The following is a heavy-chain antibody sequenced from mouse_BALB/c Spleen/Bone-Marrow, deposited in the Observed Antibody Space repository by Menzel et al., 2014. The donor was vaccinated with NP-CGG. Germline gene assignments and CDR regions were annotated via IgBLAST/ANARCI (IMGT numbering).Heavy chain of an antibody. Sequence: EVMLVESVGGLVQPGGSRKLSCAASGFTFSSFGMHWVRQAPEKGLEWVAYISSGSSTIYYADTVKGRFTISRDNPKNTLFLQMTSLRSEDTAMYYRAGSWYYRYDGGYAMDYWGQGTSVTVSS. J-gene: IGHJ4*01. CDR1: GFTFSSFG. V-gene: IGHV5-17*02. CDR3: AGSWYYRYDGGYAMDY. D-gene: IGHD2-14*01. CDR2: ISSGSSTI.